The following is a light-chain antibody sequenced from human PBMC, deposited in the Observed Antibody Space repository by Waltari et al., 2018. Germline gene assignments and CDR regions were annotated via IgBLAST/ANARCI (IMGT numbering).Light chain of an antibody. CDR1: SSDDGGYNY. Sequence: QSALTQPASVSGSPGQSITISCTGTSSDDGGYNYVPWYQQHPGKAPKLMIYDVSNRPSGVSNRFSGSKSGNTASLTISGLQAEDEADYYCSSYTSSSPYVFGTGTKVTVL. CDR2: DVS. J-gene: IGLJ1*01. CDR3: SSYTSSSPYV. V-gene: IGLV2-14*03.